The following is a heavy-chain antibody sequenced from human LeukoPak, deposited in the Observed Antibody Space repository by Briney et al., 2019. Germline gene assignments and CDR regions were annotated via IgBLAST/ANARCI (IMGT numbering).Heavy chain of an antibody. V-gene: IGHV3-23*01. J-gene: IGHJ4*02. CDR2: ISGSGGST. D-gene: IGHD1-26*01. Sequence: PGGSLRLSCAASGFTFSSYAMSWVRQAPGKGLQWVSGISGSGGSTFYADSVKGRFTISRDNSKNTLYLQSNTLRAEDTAVYYCAKSRSSGSYYDPFDYWGQGALVTVSS. CDR1: GFTFSSYA. CDR3: AKSRSSGSYYDPFDY.